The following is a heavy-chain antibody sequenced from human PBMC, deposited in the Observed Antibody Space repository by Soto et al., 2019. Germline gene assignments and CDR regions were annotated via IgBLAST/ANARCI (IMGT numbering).Heavy chain of an antibody. CDR3: ASLVVPAAMLYYYYYMDV. CDR1: GCSISSSSYY. D-gene: IGHD2-2*01. CDR2: IYYSGST. Sequence: PSETLSLTCTVSGCSISSSSYYWGWIRQPPGKGLEWIGSIYYSGSTYYNPSLKSRVTISVDTSKNQFSLKLSSVTAADTAVYYCASLVVPAAMLYYYYYMDVWGKGTTVTVSS. V-gene: IGHV4-39*01. J-gene: IGHJ6*03.